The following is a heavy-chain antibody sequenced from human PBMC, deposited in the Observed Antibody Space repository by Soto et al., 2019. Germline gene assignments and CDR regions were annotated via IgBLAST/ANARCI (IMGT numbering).Heavy chain of an antibody. CDR3: ARDRYGDYYAY. J-gene: IGHJ4*02. V-gene: IGHV4-31*03. Sequence: QLQLLESGPGLVKPSQTLSLSCTVSGASLSSGGYYWNWIRQHPEKGLEWIGYIYFDGMTYYNPSLESRVTMSIDASKNQFSLHLSSVTAADTAVYYCARDRYGDYYAYWGQGLLVTVSS. CDR2: IYFDGMT. CDR1: GASLSSGGYY. D-gene: IGHD3-22*01.